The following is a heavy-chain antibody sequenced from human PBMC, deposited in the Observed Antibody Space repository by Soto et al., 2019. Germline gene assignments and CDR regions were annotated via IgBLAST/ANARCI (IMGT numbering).Heavy chain of an antibody. Sequence: SETLSLTCTVSGGSISSSSYYWGWIRQPPGKGLEWIGCIYHSGSTYYNPSLKSRVTISVDTSKNQFSLKLSSVTAADTAVYYCAREILSAEYYFDYWGQGTLVTVSS. CDR1: GGSISSSSYY. D-gene: IGHD2-15*01. CDR3: AREILSAEYYFDY. CDR2: IYHSGST. J-gene: IGHJ4*02. V-gene: IGHV4-39*07.